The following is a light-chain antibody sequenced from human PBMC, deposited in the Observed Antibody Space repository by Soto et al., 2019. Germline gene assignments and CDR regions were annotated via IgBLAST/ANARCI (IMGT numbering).Light chain of an antibody. V-gene: IGKV3-15*01. CDR1: QSVYSM. Sequence: EIVMTQSPATLSVSPGERATLSCRASQSVYSMLAWYQQKPGQAPRLLIYDASTRATGIPASFSGSGSGTEFTLTISSLQSQDFAVYYCQQYAGSPLTFGGGTKVDI. J-gene: IGKJ4*01. CDR3: QQYAGSPLT. CDR2: DAS.